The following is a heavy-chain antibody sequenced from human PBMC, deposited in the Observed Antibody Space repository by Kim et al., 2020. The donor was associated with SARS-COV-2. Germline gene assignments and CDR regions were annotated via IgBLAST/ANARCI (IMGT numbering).Heavy chain of an antibody. CDR3: ARDPPGGRWDFDH. V-gene: IGHV3-74*01. J-gene: IGHJ4*02. CDR1: GFTFSTYW. CDR2: IRHDGGET. D-gene: IGHD3-10*01. Sequence: GGSLRLSCTASGFTFSTYWMHWVRQVPGKGLVWVSGIRHDGGETAYADSLKGRITVSRDNAKDTVYLQINSLTAEDTAIYYCARDPPGGRWDFDHWGQGTLVTVSS.